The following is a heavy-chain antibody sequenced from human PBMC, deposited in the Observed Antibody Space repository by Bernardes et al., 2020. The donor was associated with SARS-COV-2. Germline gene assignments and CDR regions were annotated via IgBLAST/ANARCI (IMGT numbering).Heavy chain of an antibody. V-gene: IGHV3-21*01. CDR1: EFTFSSYA. CDR2: ITSSSSYK. D-gene: IGHD1-7*01. CDR3: ARESDWNYVFDY. Sequence: GGSLRLSCAASEFTFSSYAMSWVRQAPGKGLEWVSSITSSSSYKYYADSVKGRFTISRDNAKNSLYLQVNSLRAEDTAVYFCARESDWNYVFDYWGQGTMGTGSS. J-gene: IGHJ4*02.